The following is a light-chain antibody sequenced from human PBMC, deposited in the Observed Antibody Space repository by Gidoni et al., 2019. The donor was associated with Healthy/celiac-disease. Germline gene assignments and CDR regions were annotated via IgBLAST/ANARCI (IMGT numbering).Light chain of an antibody. V-gene: IGKV1-5*03. CDR1: QRISSW. CDR2: KAS. J-gene: IGKJ1*01. Sequence: DIQMTQSPSTLSASAGDRVTITCRASQRISSWLAWYQQKPGKAPKLLIYKASSLESGVPSRFSGSGSGTEFTLTISSLQPDDFATYYCQQYNSYRWTFGQGTKVEIK. CDR3: QQYNSYRWT.